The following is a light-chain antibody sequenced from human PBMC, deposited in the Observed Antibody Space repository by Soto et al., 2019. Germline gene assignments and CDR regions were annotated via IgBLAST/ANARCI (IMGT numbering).Light chain of an antibody. V-gene: IGKV3-20*01. CDR3: QQYVSSVT. CDR1: QSVDSSF. J-gene: IGKJ1*01. CDR2: GAS. Sequence: EIVLTQSPGSLSLSPGERATLSCRASQSVDSSFFAWYQQKPGQAPRLLIYGASNMATCIPDRFSGRGSGTDFTLTITGLEPEDFAVYYCQQYVSSVTFGQGTKVVIK.